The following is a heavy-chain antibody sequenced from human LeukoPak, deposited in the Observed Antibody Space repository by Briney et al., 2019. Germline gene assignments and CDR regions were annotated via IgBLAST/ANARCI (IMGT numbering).Heavy chain of an antibody. CDR3: ARDRRGPFDY. D-gene: IGHD3-10*01. CDR1: GFTFSSYW. CDR2: IKQDGSEK. Sequence: GSLRLSCAASGFTFSSYWMSWVRQAPGKGLEWVANIKQDGSEKYYVDSLKGRFTISRDNAKNSLYLQMNSLRADDTGVYYCARDRRGPFDYWGQGTLVTVSS. J-gene: IGHJ4*02. V-gene: IGHV3-7*03.